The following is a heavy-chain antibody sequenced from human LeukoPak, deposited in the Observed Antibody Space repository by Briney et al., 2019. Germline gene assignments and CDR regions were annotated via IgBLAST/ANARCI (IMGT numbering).Heavy chain of an antibody. CDR2: ISYDGSNK. CDR1: GFTFSSYG. J-gene: IGHJ6*02. D-gene: IGHD4-17*01. V-gene: IGHV3-30*18. Sequence: GGSLRLSCAASGFTFSSYGMHWVRQAPGKGLEWVAVISYDGSNKYYADSVKGRFTISRDNSKNTLYLQMNSLRAEDTAVYYCAKDPVDYGDYYYYGMGVWGQGTTVTVSS. CDR3: AKDPVDYGDYYYYGMGV.